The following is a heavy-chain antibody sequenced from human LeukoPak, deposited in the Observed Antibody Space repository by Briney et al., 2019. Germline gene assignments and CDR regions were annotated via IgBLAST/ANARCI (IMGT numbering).Heavy chain of an antibody. Sequence: GGSLRLSCSASGFTFSDYYMSWLRQAPGKGLEGVSYISSSGSTIYYADSVKGRFTISRDNAKNSLYLQMNSLRAEDTAVYYCARELRFLEWLSYFDYWGQGTLVTVSS. CDR3: ARELRFLEWLSYFDY. CDR2: ISSSGSTI. J-gene: IGHJ4*02. CDR1: GFTFSDYY. D-gene: IGHD3-3*01. V-gene: IGHV3-11*01.